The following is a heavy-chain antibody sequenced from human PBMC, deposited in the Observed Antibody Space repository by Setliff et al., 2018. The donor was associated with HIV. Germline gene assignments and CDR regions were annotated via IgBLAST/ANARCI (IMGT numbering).Heavy chain of an antibody. V-gene: IGHV3-72*01. CDR1: GFSFSNYA. J-gene: IGHJ4*02. D-gene: IGHD3-16*01. CDR2: ITAKFNGYVK. CDR3: VRAAAGLDI. Sequence: GGSLRLSCSASGFSFSNYAMHWIRQPPGKGLEWVGRITAKFNGYVKEYAASVQGRFTISRDDSKDSLFLQMNNLKTEDTAVYYCVRAAAGLDIWSQKILVTVSS.